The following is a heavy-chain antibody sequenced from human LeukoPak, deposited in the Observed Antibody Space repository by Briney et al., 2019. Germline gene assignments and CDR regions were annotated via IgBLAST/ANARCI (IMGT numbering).Heavy chain of an antibody. J-gene: IGHJ6*03. CDR3: AKSIRAYYYMDV. Sequence: GGSLRLSCAGSGFTFSSDAMTWVRQAPGKGLEWVSAISGSGGNTNYADSVKGRFTISRDNSKNTLYLQMTSLRAEDTAVYYCAKSIRAYYYMDVWGKGTTVTVSS. CDR1: GFTFSSDA. V-gene: IGHV3-23*01. CDR2: ISGSGGNT.